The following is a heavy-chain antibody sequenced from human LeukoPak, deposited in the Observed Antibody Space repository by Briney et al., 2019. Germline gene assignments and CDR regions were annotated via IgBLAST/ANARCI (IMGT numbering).Heavy chain of an antibody. CDR3: AKNTYVYYFDY. Sequence: ASVKVSCKASGYTFTGYYLHWVRQAPGQGLEWMGWINPNSGDTNYAQKVQGRVTMTRDTANRSPYMELSGLRAGDTALYYCAKNTYVYYFDYWGQGNLVTVSS. J-gene: IGHJ4*02. CDR1: GYTFTGYY. V-gene: IGHV1-2*02. D-gene: IGHD1/OR15-1a*01. CDR2: INPNSGDT.